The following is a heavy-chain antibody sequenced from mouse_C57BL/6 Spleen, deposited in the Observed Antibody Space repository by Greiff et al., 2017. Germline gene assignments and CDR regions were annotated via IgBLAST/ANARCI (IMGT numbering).Heavy chain of an antibody. V-gene: IGHV1-50*01. D-gene: IGHD1-1*01. CDR1: GYTFTSYW. Sequence: QVQLQQPGAELVKPGASVKLSCKASGYTFTSYWMRWVKQRPGQGLEWIGEIDPSDSYTNYNQKFKGKATLTVDTSSSTAYMQLSILTSDDSAVYYCARRSTVVSPYCDFWGQGTTLTVSS. J-gene: IGHJ2*01. CDR2: IDPSDSYT. CDR3: ARRSTVVSPYCDF.